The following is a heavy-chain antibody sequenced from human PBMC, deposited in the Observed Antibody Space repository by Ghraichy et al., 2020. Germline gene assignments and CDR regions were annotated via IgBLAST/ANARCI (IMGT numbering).Heavy chain of an antibody. D-gene: IGHD2-2*02. CDR3: ARGRGLYCRSTSCHNVGLGRIRNYYYYGMDV. CDR1: GGSFSGYC. Sequence: SETLSLTCALFGGSFSGYCCGWICLRQAEGQEWNGVGHHSGSRDCTPSIPCLVTLSVDTSKTLFSLKLSSVTAAATAVYDCARGRGLYCRSTSCHNVGLGRIRNYYYYGMDVWGQGTTVTVSS. CDR2: GHHSGSR. J-gene: IGHJ6*02. V-gene: IGHV4-34*01.